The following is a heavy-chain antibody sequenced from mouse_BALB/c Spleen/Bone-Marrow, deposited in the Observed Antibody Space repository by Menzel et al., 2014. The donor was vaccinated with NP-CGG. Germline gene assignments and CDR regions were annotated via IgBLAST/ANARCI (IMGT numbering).Heavy chain of an antibody. D-gene: IGHD1-1*01. V-gene: IGHV1-20*02. Sequence: DVQLVESGPELVKPGASVKISCKASGYSFTGYFMNWVMQSHGKSLEWIGRINPYNGDTFYNQKFKGKATLTVDKSSSTAHMELRSLASEDSAVYYCAREGGYYYGSSPYFDVWGAGTTVTVSS. CDR2: INPYNGDT. CDR3: AREGGYYYGSSPYFDV. CDR1: GYSFTGYF. J-gene: IGHJ1*01.